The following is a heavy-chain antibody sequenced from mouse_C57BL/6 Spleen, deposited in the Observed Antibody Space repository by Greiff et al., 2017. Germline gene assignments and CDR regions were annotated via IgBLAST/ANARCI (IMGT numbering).Heavy chain of an antibody. D-gene: IGHD1-1*01. J-gene: IGHJ1*03. CDR1: GYTFTDYE. Sequence: QVQLQQSGAELVRPGASVTLSCKASGYTFTDYEMHWVKQTPVHGLEWIGAIDPETGGTAYNQKFKGKAILTADKSSSTAYMELRSLTSEDSAVXYCTRKELPVVGFDVWGTGTTVTVSS. V-gene: IGHV1-15*01. CDR2: IDPETGGT. CDR3: TRKELPVVGFDV.